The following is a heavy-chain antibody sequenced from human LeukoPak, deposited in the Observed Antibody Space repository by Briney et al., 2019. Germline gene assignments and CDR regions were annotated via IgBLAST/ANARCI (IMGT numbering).Heavy chain of an antibody. CDR1: GFTFSSYA. CDR3: AKGGYSPLDAFDI. CDR2: IRYDGSNK. D-gene: IGHD3-22*01. V-gene: IGHV3-30*02. J-gene: IGHJ3*02. Sequence: GGSLRLSCAASGFTFSSYAMSWVRQAPGKGLEWVAFIRYDGSNKYYADSVKGRFTISRDNSKNALYLQMNSLRAEDTAVYYCAKGGYSPLDAFDIWGQGTMVTVSS.